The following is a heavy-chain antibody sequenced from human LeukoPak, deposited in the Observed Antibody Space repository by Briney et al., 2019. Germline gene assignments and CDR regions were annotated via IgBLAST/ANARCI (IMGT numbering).Heavy chain of an antibody. CDR1: GGSFSGYY. CDR2: INHSGST. V-gene: IGHV4-34*01. CDR3: ARGTYDSSSYIYYYYYYMDV. Sequence: KPSETLSLTCAVYGGSFSGYYWSWIRQPPGKGLEWIGEINHSGSTNYNPSLKSRVTISVDTSKNQCSLKLSSWTAADTAVYYCARGTYDSSSYIYYYYYYMDVWGKGTTVTVSS. D-gene: IGHD3-22*01. J-gene: IGHJ6*03.